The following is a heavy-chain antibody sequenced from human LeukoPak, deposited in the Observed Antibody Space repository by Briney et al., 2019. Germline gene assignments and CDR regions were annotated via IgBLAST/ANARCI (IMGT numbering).Heavy chain of an antibody. J-gene: IGHJ4*02. V-gene: IGHV3-21*01. CDR2: ISSSSSYI. CDR3: ARGVAAVGTLFDY. D-gene: IGHD6-25*01. Sequence: PGGSLRLSCAASGFTFSSYSMNWVRQAPGKGLEWVSSISSSSSYIYYADSVKGRFTISRDNAKNSLYLQMNSLRAEDTAVYYCARGVAAVGTLFDYWGQGTLVTVSS. CDR1: GFTFSSYS.